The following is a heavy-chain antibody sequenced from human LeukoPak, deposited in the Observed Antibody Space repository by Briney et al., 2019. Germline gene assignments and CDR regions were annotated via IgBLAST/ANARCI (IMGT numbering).Heavy chain of an antibody. CDR1: GFTFSSYW. CDR2: ISGDGRNI. CDR3: ARAAYYDFWSGYHHAFDI. Sequence: PGGSLRLSCVASGFTFSSYWMHWVRQDPRKGLVWVSRISGDGRNINYADSVRGRFTISRDNAKNTLYLQMNTLRVEDTAVYYCARAAYYDFWSGYHHAFDIWGQGTMVTVSS. V-gene: IGHV3-74*01. J-gene: IGHJ3*02. D-gene: IGHD3-3*01.